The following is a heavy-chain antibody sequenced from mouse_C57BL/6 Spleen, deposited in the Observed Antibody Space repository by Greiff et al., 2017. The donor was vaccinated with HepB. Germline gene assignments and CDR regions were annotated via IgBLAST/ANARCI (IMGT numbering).Heavy chain of an antibody. CDR3: ARYRGYDYGWCAY. CDR2: IRNKANGYTT. V-gene: IGHV7-3*01. Sequence: EVMLVESGGGLVQPGGSLSLSCAASGFTFTDYYMSWVRQPPGKALEWLGFIRNKANGYTTEYSASVKGRFTISSDNSQSILYLQLNALRAEDSAPYYCARYRGYDYGWCAYWGQGTLVTVSA. J-gene: IGHJ3*01. CDR1: GFTFTDYY. D-gene: IGHD2-4*01.